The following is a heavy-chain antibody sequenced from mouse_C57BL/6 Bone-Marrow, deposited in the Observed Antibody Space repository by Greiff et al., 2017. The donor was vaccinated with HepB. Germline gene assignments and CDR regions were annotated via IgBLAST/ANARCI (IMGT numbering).Heavy chain of an antibody. V-gene: IGHV1-80*01. J-gene: IGHJ1*03. CDR1: GYAFSSYW. CDR2: IYPGDGDT. CDR3: ARGDYYGSSPNFDV. Sequence: VQLQQSGAELVKPGASVKISCKASGYAFSSYWMNWVKQRPGKGLEWIGQIYPGDGDTNYNGKVKGKATLTADKSSSTAYMQLSSLTSEDSAVYFCARGDYYGSSPNFDVWGTGTTVTVSS. D-gene: IGHD1-1*01.